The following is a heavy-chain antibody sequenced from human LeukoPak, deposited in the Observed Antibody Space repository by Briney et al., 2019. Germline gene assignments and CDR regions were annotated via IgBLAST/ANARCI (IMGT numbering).Heavy chain of an antibody. Sequence: SETLSLTCTVSGGSISSYYWSWIRQPPGKGLEWIGYIYYSGSTNYNPSLKSRVTMSVDTSKNQFSLKLSSVTAADTAVYYCARLRGYSSSWYGLYGMDVWGQGTTVTVSS. CDR1: GGSISSYY. CDR2: IYYSGST. J-gene: IGHJ6*02. CDR3: ARLRGYSSSWYGLYGMDV. D-gene: IGHD6-13*01. V-gene: IGHV4-59*08.